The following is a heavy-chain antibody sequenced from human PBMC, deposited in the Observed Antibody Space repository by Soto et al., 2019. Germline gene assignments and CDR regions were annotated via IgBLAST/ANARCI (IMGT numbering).Heavy chain of an antibody. CDR2: IYYSGST. V-gene: IGHV4-39*01. J-gene: IGHJ3*02. D-gene: IGHD3-10*01. Sequence: SETLSLTCTVSGGSISSSSYYWGWIRQPPGKGLEWIGSIYYSGSTYYNPSLKSRVTISVDTSKNQFSLKLSSVTAADTAVYYCARNFLYDKLLWFGELFPDAFDIWGQGTMVTVSS. CDR1: GGSISSSSYY. CDR3: ARNFLYDKLLWFGELFPDAFDI.